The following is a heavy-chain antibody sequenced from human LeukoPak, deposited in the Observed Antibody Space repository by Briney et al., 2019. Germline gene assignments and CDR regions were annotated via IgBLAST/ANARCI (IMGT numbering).Heavy chain of an antibody. CDR3: AKDIFSLGYYYGSGYFDY. CDR2: ISGDGGST. Sequence: GGSLRLSCAASGFTFDDYAVHWVRQAPGKGLEWVSLISGDGGSTYYADSVKGRFTISRDNSKNSLYLQMNSLRTEDTALYYCAKDIFSLGYYYGSGYFDYWGQGTLVTVSS. V-gene: IGHV3-43*02. CDR1: GFTFDDYA. J-gene: IGHJ4*02. D-gene: IGHD3-10*01.